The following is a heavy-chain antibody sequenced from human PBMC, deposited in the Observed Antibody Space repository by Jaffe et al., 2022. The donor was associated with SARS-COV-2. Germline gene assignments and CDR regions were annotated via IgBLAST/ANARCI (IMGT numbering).Heavy chain of an antibody. D-gene: IGHD3-9*01. CDR1: GGSFSGYY. V-gene: IGHV4-34*01. CDR3: ASATPYYDILTGTFNDY. Sequence: QVQLQQWGAGLLKPSETLSLTCAVYGGSFSGYYWSWIRQPPGKGLEWIGEINHSGSTNYNPSLKSRVTISVDTSKNQFSLKLSSVTAADTAVYYCASATPYYDILTGTFNDYWGQGTLVTVSS. CDR2: INHSGST. J-gene: IGHJ4*02.